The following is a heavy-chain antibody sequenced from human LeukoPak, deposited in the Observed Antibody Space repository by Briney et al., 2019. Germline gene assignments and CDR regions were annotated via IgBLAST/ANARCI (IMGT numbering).Heavy chain of an antibody. D-gene: IGHD1-26*01. CDR2: IYHSGNT. Sequence: SETLSLTCAVSGGSISSSNWWSWVRQPPGKGLEWIGEIYHSGNTNYNPSLKSRVTISLDKSKNQFSLKLRSVTAADTAVYYCAGEEVPGKFDYWGQGTLVTVSS. CDR3: AGEEVPGKFDY. J-gene: IGHJ4*02. CDR1: GGSISSSNW. V-gene: IGHV4-4*02.